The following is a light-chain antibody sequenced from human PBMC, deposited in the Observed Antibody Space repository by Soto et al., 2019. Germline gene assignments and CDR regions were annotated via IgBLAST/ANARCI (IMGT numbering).Light chain of an antibody. CDR2: DAS. CDR3: QQYESYLGT. Sequence: DIQMTQSPSTLSASVGDSVTITCRASQSVSGWLAWYQQKPGKAPKLLIYDASALKRGVPSRFSGSGSGTEFTLTISSLQPDDFATYYCQQYESYLGTFGPGTKVDIK. CDR1: QSVSGW. V-gene: IGKV1-5*01. J-gene: IGKJ1*01.